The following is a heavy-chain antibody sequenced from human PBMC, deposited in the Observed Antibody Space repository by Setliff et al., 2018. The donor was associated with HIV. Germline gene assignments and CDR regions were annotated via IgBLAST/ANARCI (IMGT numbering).Heavy chain of an antibody. V-gene: IGHV1-24*01. CDR2: FDPEKSEK. CDR1: GHTLTELS. D-gene: IGHD1-26*01. J-gene: IGHJ4*02. CDR3: ATHRWYSGSYLRDY. Sequence: ASVKVSCKVSGHTLTELSMHWVRQAPGRGLEWMGGFDPEKSEKIYAQKLQGRVTMTEDTSTDTAYMELRSLRSEDTAVYYCATHRWYSGSYLRDYWGLGTLVTVSS.